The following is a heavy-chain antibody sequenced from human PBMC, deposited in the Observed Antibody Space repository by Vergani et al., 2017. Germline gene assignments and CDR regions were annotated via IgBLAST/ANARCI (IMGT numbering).Heavy chain of an antibody. Sequence: QVQLVESGGGVVQPGRSLRLSCAASGFTFSSYGMHWVRQAPGKGLEWVAVIWYDGSNKYYADSVKGRFTISRDNSKNTLYLQMNSLRADDTAVYYCARVMYQLLYDLALHGPLNFDYWGQGTLVTVSS. CDR2: IWYDGSNK. CDR3: ARVMYQLLYDLALHGPLNFDY. CDR1: GFTFSSYG. V-gene: IGHV3-33*01. D-gene: IGHD2-2*02. J-gene: IGHJ4*02.